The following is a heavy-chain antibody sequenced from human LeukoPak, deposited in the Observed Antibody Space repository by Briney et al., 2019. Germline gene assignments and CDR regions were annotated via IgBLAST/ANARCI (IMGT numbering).Heavy chain of an antibody. CDR3: AGGASYFDY. CDR2: ISYGGSNK. CDR1: GFTFSSYG. Sequence: PGRSLRLSCAASGFTFSSYGMHWVRQAPGKGLEWVAVISYGGSNKYYADSVKGRFTISRDNSKNTLYLQMNSLRAEDTAVYYCAGGASYFDYWGQGTLVTVSS. J-gene: IGHJ4*02. V-gene: IGHV3-30*03. D-gene: IGHD1-26*01.